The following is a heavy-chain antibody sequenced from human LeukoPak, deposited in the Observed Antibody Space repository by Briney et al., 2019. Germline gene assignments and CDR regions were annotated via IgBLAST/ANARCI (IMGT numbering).Heavy chain of an antibody. V-gene: IGHV3-30*04. D-gene: IGHD4-17*01. CDR1: GFTFSSYA. CDR3: ARDRDGDYSFDY. CDR2: ISYDGSNK. J-gene: IGHJ4*02. Sequence: GRSLRLSCAAPGFTFSSYAMHWVRQAPGKGLEWVAVISYDGSNKYYADSVKGRFTISRDNSRNTLYLQMNSLRAEDTAVYYCARDRDGDYSFDYWGQGTLVTVSS.